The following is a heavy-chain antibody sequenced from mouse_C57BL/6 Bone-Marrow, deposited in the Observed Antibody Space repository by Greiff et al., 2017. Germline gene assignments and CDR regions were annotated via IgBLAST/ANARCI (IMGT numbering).Heavy chain of an antibody. CDR1: EYEFPSHD. J-gene: IGHJ3*01. CDR2: INSDGGST. Sequence: EVKVVESGGGLVQPGESLKLSCESNEYEFPSHDMSWVRKTPEKRLELVAAINSDGGSTYYPDTMARRFIISRDNTKKTLYLQMSSLRSEDTALYYCARWGPYDYPFAYWGQGTLVTVSA. D-gene: IGHD2-4*01. V-gene: IGHV5-2*01. CDR3: ARWGPYDYPFAY.